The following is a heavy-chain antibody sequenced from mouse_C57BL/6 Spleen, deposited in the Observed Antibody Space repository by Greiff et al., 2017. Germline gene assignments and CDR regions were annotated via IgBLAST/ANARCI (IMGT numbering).Heavy chain of an antibody. CDR2: IDPEDGDT. J-gene: IGHJ3*01. CDR3: TTEDSSGYDAWFAY. D-gene: IGHD3-2*02. V-gene: IGHV14-1*01. CDR1: GFNIKDYY. Sequence: VQLQQSGAELVRPGASVKLSCTASGFNIKDYYMHWVKQRPEQGLEWIGRIDPEDGDTEYAPKFQGKATMTADTSSNTAYLQLSSLTSEDTAVYYCTTEDSSGYDAWFAYWGQGTLVTVSA.